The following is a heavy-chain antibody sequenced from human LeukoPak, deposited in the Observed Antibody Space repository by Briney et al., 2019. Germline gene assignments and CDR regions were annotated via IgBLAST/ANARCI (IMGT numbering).Heavy chain of an antibody. CDR1: GFTFSSYG. CDR3: ARVNYDILTGFSRAHSFDY. J-gene: IGHJ4*02. CDR2: ISGSGGST. V-gene: IGHV3-23*01. D-gene: IGHD3-9*01. Sequence: GGSLRLSCAASGFTFSSYGMSWVRQAPGKGLEWVSAISGSGGSTYYADSVKGRFTISRDNSKNTLYLQMNSLRAEETAVYFCARVNYDILTGFSRAHSFDYWGQGTLVTVSS.